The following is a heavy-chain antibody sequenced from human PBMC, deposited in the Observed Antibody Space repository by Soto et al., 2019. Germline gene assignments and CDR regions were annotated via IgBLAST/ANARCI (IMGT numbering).Heavy chain of an antibody. CDR1: GYTFTSYA. J-gene: IGHJ4*02. Sequence: VKVSCKASGYTFTSYAMHWVRQAPGQRLEWMGWINAGNGNTKYSQKFQGRVTITRDTSASTAYMELSSLRSEDTAVYYCARAFRQEWLVLSPYFDYWGQGTLVTVSS. CDR2: INAGNGNT. CDR3: ARAFRQEWLVLSPYFDY. D-gene: IGHD6-19*01. V-gene: IGHV1-3*01.